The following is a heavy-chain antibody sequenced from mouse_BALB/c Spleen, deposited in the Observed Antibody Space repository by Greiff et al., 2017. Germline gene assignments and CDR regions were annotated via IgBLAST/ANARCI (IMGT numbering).Heavy chain of an antibody. CDR3: ASMITTAWFAY. J-gene: IGHJ3*01. D-gene: IGHD2-4*01. V-gene: IGHV8-12*01. Sequence: ESGPGILQPSQTLSLTCSFSGFSLSTSGMGVSWIRQPSGKGLEWLAHIYWDDDKRYNPSLKSRLTISKDTSRNQVFLKITSVDTADTATDYCASMITTAWFAYWGQGTLVTVSA. CDR1: GFSLSTSGMG. CDR2: IYWDDDK.